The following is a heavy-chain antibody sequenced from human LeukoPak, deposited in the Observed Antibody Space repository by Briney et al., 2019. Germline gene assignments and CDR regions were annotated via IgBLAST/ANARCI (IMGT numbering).Heavy chain of an antibody. J-gene: IGHJ4*02. CDR2: IYYSGTT. D-gene: IGHD5-24*01. Sequence: SETLSLTCTVSGDSISSSNYYWDWIRQPPGKGLEWIGSIYYSGTTYYSPSLKSRVTISVDTSKDHFSLKLSSVTAADTAVYYCARKRWLQPFDYWGQGTPVTVSS. CDR3: ARKRWLQPFDY. V-gene: IGHV4-39*02. CDR1: GDSISSSNYY.